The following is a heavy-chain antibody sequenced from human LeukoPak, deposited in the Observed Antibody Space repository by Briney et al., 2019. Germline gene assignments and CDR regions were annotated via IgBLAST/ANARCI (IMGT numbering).Heavy chain of an antibody. CDR1: GGTFSSYA. V-gene: IGHV1-69*04. J-gene: IGHJ4*02. CDR2: IIPIFGIA. CDR3: ASDLGYCSGGSCYAPGD. Sequence: ASVKVSCKASGGTFSSYAISWVRQAPGQGLEWMGRIIPIFGIANYAQKFQGRVTITADKSTCTAYMELSSLRSEDTAVYYCASDLGYCSGGSCYAPGDWGQGTLVTVSS. D-gene: IGHD2-15*01.